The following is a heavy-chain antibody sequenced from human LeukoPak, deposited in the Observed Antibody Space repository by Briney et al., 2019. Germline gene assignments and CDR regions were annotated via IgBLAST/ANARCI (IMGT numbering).Heavy chain of an antibody. D-gene: IGHD2-2*01. J-gene: IGHJ3*02. CDR1: GYSISSGYY. CDR2: IYHSGST. Sequence: SETLSLTXTVSGYSISSGYYWGWIRQPPGKGLEWIGSIYHSGSTYYNPSLKSRVTISVDTSKNQFSLKLSSVTAADTAVYYCARVMAAIWPHDAFDIWGQGTMVTVSS. V-gene: IGHV4-38-2*02. CDR3: ARVMAAIWPHDAFDI.